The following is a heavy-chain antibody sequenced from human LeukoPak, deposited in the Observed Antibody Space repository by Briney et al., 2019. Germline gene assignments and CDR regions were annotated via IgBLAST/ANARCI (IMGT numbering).Heavy chain of an antibody. CDR1: GFTFSSYA. J-gene: IGHJ4*02. D-gene: IGHD6-13*01. CDR3: ARGTGDTSSWYHDY. V-gene: IGHV3-23*01. Sequence: GGSLRLSCAASGFTFSSYAMSWVRQAPGKGLEWVSAISGSGGSTYYADSVKGRFTISRDNSKNTLYLQMNSLRAEDTAVYYCARGTGDTSSWYHDYWGQGTLVTVS. CDR2: ISGSGGST.